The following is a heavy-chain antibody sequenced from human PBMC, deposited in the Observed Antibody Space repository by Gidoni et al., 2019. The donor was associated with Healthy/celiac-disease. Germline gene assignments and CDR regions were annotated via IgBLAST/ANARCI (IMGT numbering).Heavy chain of an antibody. CDR3: AKWPGGGTN. Sequence: PGKGLEWVSAISGSGGSTYYADSVKGRFTISRDNSKNTLYLQMNSLRAEDTAVYYCAKWPGGGTNWGQGTLVTVSS. V-gene: IGHV3-23*01. D-gene: IGHD3-16*01. CDR2: ISGSGGST. J-gene: IGHJ4*02.